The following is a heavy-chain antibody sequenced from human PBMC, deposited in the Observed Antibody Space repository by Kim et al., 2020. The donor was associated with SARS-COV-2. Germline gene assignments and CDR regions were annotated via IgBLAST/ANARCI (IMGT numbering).Heavy chain of an antibody. CDR1: GFTFSSYA. J-gene: IGHJ5*02. CDR2: ISGSGGST. D-gene: IGHD5-18*01. Sequence: GGSLRLSCAASGFTFSSYAMSWVRQAPGKGLEWVSAISGSGGSTYYADSVKGRFTISRDNSKNTLYLQMNSLRAEDTAVYYCANLNSYGYLTFTLKGSRTLYWFDPWGQGTLVTVSS. V-gene: IGHV3-23*01. CDR3: ANLNSYGYLTFTLKGSRTLYWFDP.